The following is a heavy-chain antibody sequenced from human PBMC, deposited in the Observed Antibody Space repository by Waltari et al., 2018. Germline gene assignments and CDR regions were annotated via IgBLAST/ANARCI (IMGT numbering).Heavy chain of an antibody. CDR1: GYSFISYW. Sequence: EVQLVQSGPEVKKSGESLRISCQVSGYSFISYWIAWVRQMPGKGLEYMGIIWPDDSDTRYSPSFQGQVIISVDKSIGTAYLQLNTLKASDTAMYYCAKGTYFLTIFGVTITDLWGQGTLVTVSS. CDR2: IWPDDSDT. J-gene: IGHJ5*02. CDR3: AKGTYFLTIFGVTITDL. D-gene: IGHD3-3*01. V-gene: IGHV5-51*03.